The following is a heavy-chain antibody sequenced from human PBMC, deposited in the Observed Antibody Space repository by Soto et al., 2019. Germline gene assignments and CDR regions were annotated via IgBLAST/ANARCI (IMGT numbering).Heavy chain of an antibody. J-gene: IGHJ6*02. V-gene: IGHV1-2*02. D-gene: IGHD6-13*01. Sequence: ASVKVSCKASGYTFTGYYMHWVRQAPGQGXXXMGWIXXXXXXXXXXXXXXGRVTMTRDTSISTAYMELSRLRSDDTAVYYCARDRGYSSSWYSSYYYYGMDVWGQGTTVTVSS. CDR1: GYTFTGYY. CDR2: IXXXXXXX. CDR3: ARDRGYSSSWYSSYYYYGMDV.